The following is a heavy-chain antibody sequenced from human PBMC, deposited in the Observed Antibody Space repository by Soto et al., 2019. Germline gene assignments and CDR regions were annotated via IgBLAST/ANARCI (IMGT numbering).Heavy chain of an antibody. J-gene: IGHJ5*02. CDR2: IYHTGTT. D-gene: IGHD2-2*01. CDR1: GGSISSIDYF. V-gene: IGHV4-30-4*01. CDR3: ARVMAAMQNWLDP. Sequence: SLTCSVSGGSISSIDYFLSWIRQPPGKGLEWIGFIYHTGTTYYNPSLRSRVTISIDTSKSQFSMKLNSVTAADTAVYYCARVMAAMQNWLDPWGQGTLVTVSS.